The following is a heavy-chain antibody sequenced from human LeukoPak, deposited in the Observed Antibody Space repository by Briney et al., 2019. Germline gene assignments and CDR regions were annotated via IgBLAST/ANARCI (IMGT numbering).Heavy chain of an antibody. Sequence: GESLRLSCAASGFTFSSYWMNWVRQAPGKGLEWVANIKQDGGEKYYVDSVKGRFTISRDNAKNSVYLKMNNLRAEDTALYYCASSREGSGTYLAYFDYWGQGSLVTVSS. CDR3: ASSREGSGTYLAYFDY. J-gene: IGHJ4*02. D-gene: IGHD1-26*01. V-gene: IGHV3-7*01. CDR1: GFTFSSYW. CDR2: IKQDGGEK.